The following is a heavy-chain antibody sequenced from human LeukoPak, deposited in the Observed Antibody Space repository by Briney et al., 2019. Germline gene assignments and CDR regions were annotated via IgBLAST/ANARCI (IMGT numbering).Heavy chain of an antibody. V-gene: IGHV3-23*01. CDR2: ISASGHST. CDR3: ATRGSGRYYFDH. D-gene: IGHD6-19*01. J-gene: IGHJ4*02. CDR1: GFTFSSYS. Sequence: PGGSLRLSCAASGFTFSSYSMAWVRQAPGKGLEWVSGISASGHSTNHADSVRGRFTITRDSSKNTLLLQMDSLTTDDTAVYYCATRGSGRYYFDHWGQGALVTVSS.